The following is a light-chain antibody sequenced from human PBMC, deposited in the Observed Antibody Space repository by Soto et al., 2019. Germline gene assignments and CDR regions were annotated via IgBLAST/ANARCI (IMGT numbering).Light chain of an antibody. Sequence: EIVLTQFPGTLSLSPGERATLSCRASQSVTNSYLAWYRQKPGQAPRLLIYGISSRATGIPDRFSGSGSGTDFTLTISRLEPEDFAVYYCQQYGNFPWTFGQGTELEIK. CDR2: GIS. CDR1: QSVTNSY. CDR3: QQYGNFPWT. J-gene: IGKJ2*02. V-gene: IGKV3-20*01.